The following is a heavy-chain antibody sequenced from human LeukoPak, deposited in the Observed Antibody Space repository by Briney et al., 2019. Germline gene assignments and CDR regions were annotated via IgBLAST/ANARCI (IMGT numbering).Heavy chain of an antibody. V-gene: IGHV1-2*02. Sequence: ASVKVSCKASGYTFTGYCLHWVRQAPGQGLEWMGWINPNSGGTNYAQTFQGRVTMTRDTSISTAYMELSRLRSDDTAVYYCARCDSSGYCSPFDYWGQGTLVTVSS. J-gene: IGHJ4*02. D-gene: IGHD3-22*01. CDR1: GYTFTGYC. CDR3: ARCDSSGYCSPFDY. CDR2: INPNSGGT.